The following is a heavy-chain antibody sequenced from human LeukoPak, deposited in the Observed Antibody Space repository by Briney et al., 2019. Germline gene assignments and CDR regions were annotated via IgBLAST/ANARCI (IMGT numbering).Heavy chain of an antibody. J-gene: IGHJ4*02. D-gene: IGHD6-13*01. V-gene: IGHV3-23*01. CDR1: GFTFSSYA. Sequence: AGRSLRLSCAASGFTFSSYAMHWVRQAPGKGLEWVSAISCSGGSTYYADSVKGRFTISRDNSKNTLYLQMNSLRAEDTAVYYCAEHLEEVYSSSYYFDYWGQGTLVTVSS. CDR3: AEHLEEVYSSSYYFDY. CDR2: ISCSGGST.